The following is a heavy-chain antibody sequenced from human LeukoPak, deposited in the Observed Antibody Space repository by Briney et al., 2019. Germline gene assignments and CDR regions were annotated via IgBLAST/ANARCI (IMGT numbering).Heavy chain of an antibody. J-gene: IGHJ4*02. Sequence: GTSLRLSCAASGFTFSSYAMNWVRQAPGKGLEWVSSINDNSRSIFYTDSLKGRFTVSRDNAKNSLYLQLNSLRAEDTAVYYCARSRFYFDYWGQGTLVTVSS. CDR2: INDNSRSI. CDR3: ARSRFYFDY. V-gene: IGHV3-21*01. CDR1: GFTFSSYA.